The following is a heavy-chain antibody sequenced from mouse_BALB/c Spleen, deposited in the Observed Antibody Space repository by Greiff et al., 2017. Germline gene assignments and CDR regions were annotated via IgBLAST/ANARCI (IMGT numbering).Heavy chain of an antibody. CDR3: GSYGSSYWYFDV. CDR2: INLFNGDT. J-gene: IGHJ1*01. CDR1: GYSFTGYF. D-gene: IGHD1-1*01. V-gene: IGHV1-37*01. Sequence: EVQLVESGPELVKPGASVKISCKASGYSFTGYFMNWVKQSSGKSLEWIGRINLFNGDTFYTQKFKGKATLTVDKSSSTAHMELLSLTSEDSAVYYCGSYGSSYWYFDVWGAGTTVTVSS.